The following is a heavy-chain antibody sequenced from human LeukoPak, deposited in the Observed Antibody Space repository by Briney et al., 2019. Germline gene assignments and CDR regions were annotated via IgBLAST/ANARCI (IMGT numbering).Heavy chain of an antibody. CDR3: ARPTHRLTVTTALDY. CDR1: GYTFTVFY. Sequence: ASVKVSCKPSGYTFTVFYIHWVRQAPGQGLQWMGWINPKNGATKYSQNFRARVTMTRDTSIDTAYMELSSLTSDDTAIYYCARPTHRLTVTTALDYWGQGTLVTVSS. D-gene: IGHD4-17*01. J-gene: IGHJ4*02. V-gene: IGHV1-2*02. CDR2: INPKNGAT.